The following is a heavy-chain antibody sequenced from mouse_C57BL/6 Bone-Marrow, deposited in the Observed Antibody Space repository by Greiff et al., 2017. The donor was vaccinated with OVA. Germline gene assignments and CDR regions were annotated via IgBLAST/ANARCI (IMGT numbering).Heavy chain of an antibody. J-gene: IGHJ2*01. V-gene: IGHV1-15*01. Sequence: VQLQESGAELVRPGASVTLSCKASGYTFTDYEMHWVKQTPVHGLEWIGAIAPETGGTAYNQKFKGKAILTADKSSSTAYMELRSLTSEDSAVYYCTRSPNWDAYYFDYWGQGTTLTVSS. CDR1: GYTFTDYE. CDR3: TRSPNWDAYYFDY. D-gene: IGHD4-1*01. CDR2: IAPETGGT.